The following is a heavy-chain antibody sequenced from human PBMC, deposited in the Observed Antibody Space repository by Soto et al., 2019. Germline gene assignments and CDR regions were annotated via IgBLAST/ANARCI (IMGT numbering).Heavy chain of an antibody. J-gene: IGHJ6*02. CDR3: AKDSGYGASHYYYYGMDV. Sequence: GGSLRLSCAASGFTFSSYAMSWVRQAPGKGLEWVSAISGSGGSTYYADSVKGRFTISRDNSKNTLYLQMNSLRAEDTAVYYCAKDSGYGASHYYYYGMDVWGQGTTVTVSS. CDR2: ISGSGGST. D-gene: IGHD5-12*01. V-gene: IGHV3-23*01. CDR1: GFTFSSYA.